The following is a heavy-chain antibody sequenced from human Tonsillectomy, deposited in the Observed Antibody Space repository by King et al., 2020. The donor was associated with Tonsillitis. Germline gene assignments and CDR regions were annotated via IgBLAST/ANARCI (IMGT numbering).Heavy chain of an antibody. J-gene: IGHJ3*02. Sequence: LQLQESGPGLVKPSETLSLTCTVSGGSISSSSYYWAWIRQPPGKGLEWIGSIYYSGHTFYNLSLKSRVSISVDTSKIQFSLRLSSVTAADTAVYHCAARIAAAGFDAFDIWGQGTMVTVSS. CDR3: AARIAAAGFDAFDI. D-gene: IGHD6-13*01. CDR1: GGSISSSSYY. V-gene: IGHV4-39*01. CDR2: IYYSGHT.